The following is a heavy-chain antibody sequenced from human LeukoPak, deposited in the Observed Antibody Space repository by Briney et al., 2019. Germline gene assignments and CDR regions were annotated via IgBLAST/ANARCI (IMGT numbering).Heavy chain of an antibody. CDR3: ARFSWGCSTASCYLTN. V-gene: IGHV4-59*11. CDR1: GGSLSGHY. D-gene: IGHD2-2*01. CDR2: IYYTGTT. Sequence: KPSETLSLTCTVGGGSLSGHYWGWIRQPPGKGLEPVGHIYYTGTTFYNPSLNSRVTITLDTSRNQFSLRLTSVIAADTAVYYCARFSWGCSTASCYLTNWGQGALVTVSS. J-gene: IGHJ4*02.